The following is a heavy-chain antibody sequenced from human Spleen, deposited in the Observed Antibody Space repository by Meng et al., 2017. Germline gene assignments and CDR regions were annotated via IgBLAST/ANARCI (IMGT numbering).Heavy chain of an antibody. CDR1: GFTFSDYY. V-gene: IGHV3-69-1*01. Sequence: GESLKISCAASGFTFSDYYMNWVRQAPGKGLEWVSSISSSSTIYYADSVKGRFTISRDNAKNSLYLQMNSLRAEDTAVYYCAREYSSSWLDYWGQGTLVTVSS. CDR3: AREYSSSWLDY. CDR2: ISSSSTI. D-gene: IGHD6-13*01. J-gene: IGHJ4*02.